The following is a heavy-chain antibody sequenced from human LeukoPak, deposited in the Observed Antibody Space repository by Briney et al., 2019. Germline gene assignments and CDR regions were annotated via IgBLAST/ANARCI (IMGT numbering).Heavy chain of an antibody. V-gene: IGHV3-33*01. CDR2: IWYDGSNK. Sequence: GGSLRLSCAASGFTFSSYGMHWVRQAPGKGVEWVAVIWYDGSNKYYADSVKGRFTISRDNSKNTLYLQMNSLRAEDTAVYYCARGGRGFQGAPDYWGQGTLVTVSS. CDR3: ARGGRGFQGAPDY. D-gene: IGHD3-10*01. CDR1: GFTFSSYG. J-gene: IGHJ4*02.